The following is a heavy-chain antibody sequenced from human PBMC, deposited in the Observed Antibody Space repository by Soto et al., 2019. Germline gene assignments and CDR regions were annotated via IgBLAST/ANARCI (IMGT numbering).Heavy chain of an antibody. CDR1: GGSISSGDYY. CDR3: ARVCISTSCYPFDP. J-gene: IGHJ5*02. V-gene: IGHV4-30-4*01. D-gene: IGHD2-2*01. Sequence: PSETLSLTCTVSGGSISSGDYYWSWIRQPPGKGLEWIGYIYYSGSTYYNPSLKSRVTISVDTSKNQFSLKLSSVTAADTAVYYCARVCISTSCYPFDPWGQGTLVTVSS. CDR2: IYYSGST.